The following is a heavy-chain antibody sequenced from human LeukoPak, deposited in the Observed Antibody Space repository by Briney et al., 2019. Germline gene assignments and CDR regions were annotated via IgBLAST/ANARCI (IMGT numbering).Heavy chain of an antibody. CDR3: ARPYCRGGSCQLLFDY. CDR1: GYTFTGYY. Sequence: ASVKVSCKASGYTFTGYYMHWVRQAPGQGLEWMGWINPNSGGTNYAQKFQGRVTMTRDTSISTAYMELSRLRSDDTAVYYCARPYCRGGSCQLLFDYWGQGTLVTVSS. J-gene: IGHJ4*02. V-gene: IGHV1-2*02. CDR2: INPNSGGT. D-gene: IGHD2-15*01.